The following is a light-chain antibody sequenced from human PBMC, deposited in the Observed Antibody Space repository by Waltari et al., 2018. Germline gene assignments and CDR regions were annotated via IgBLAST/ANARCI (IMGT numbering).Light chain of an antibody. J-gene: IGLJ3*02. CDR3: CSYAGSRDFWV. Sequence: QTDLTQPAAVSGSPGPSITISCTGTSSDVGGYDLVPWYQQHPGKAPKLIIYEVSARPSGLSNRFSGSKSGNTASLTISGLQAEDEAAYYCCSYAGSRDFWVFGGGTKLTVL. CDR2: EVS. V-gene: IGLV2-23*02. CDR1: SSDVGGYDL.